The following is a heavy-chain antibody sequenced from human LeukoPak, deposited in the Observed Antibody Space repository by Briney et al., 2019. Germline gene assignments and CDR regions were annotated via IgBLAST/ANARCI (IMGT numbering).Heavy chain of an antibody. CDR3: AKVVSRYCSSTSCPEDY. V-gene: IGHV3-30*18. Sequence: GRSLRLSCAASGFTFSSYGMHWVRQAPGKGLEWVAVISYDGSNKYYADSVKGRFTISGDNSKNTLYLQMNSLRAEDTAVYYCAKVVSRYCSSTSCPEDYWGQGTLVTVSS. J-gene: IGHJ4*02. CDR2: ISYDGSNK. CDR1: GFTFSSYG. D-gene: IGHD2-2*01.